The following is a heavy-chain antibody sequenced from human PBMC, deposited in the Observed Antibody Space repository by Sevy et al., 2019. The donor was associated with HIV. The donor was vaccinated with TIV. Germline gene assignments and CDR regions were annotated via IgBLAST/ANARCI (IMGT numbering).Heavy chain of an antibody. V-gene: IGHV3-30-3*01. CDR1: GFTFSSYA. D-gene: IGHD3-22*01. CDR2: ISYDGSNK. Sequence: GGSLRLSCAASGFTFSSYAMHWVRQAPGKGLEWVAVISYDGSNKYYADSVKGRFTISRDNSKNTLDLQMNRLRVEDTAVYYCARDWRRDYYDSSGYYSTHYWGQGTLVTVSS. CDR3: ARDWRRDYYDSSGYYSTHY. J-gene: IGHJ4*02.